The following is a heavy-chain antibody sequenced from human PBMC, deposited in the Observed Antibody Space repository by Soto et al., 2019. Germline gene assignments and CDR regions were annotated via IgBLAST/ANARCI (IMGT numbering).Heavy chain of an antibody. CDR2: ISYDGSNK. D-gene: IGHD1-1*01. CDR1: GFTFSSYA. CDR3: ARDRLRYNWNDFPFFYYGTHA. V-gene: IGHV3-30-3*01. J-gene: IGHJ6*02. Sequence: GGSLRLSCAASGFTFSSYAMHWVRQAPGKGLEWVAVISYDGSNKYYADSVKGRFTISRDNSKNTLYLQMNSLRAEDTAVYYCARDRLRYNWNDFPFFYYGTHAWGQWTTATPSS.